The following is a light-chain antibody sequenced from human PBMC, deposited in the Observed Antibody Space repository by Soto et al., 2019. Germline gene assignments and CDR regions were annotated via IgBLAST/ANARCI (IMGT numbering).Light chain of an antibody. CDR2: DAS. CDR3: QQYSDYSAHGLT. CDR1: QPVITS. V-gene: IGKV1-5*01. J-gene: IGKJ4*01. Sequence: DIQLTQSPSALSASIGDRVTITCRASQPVITSLAWYQHKPGEAPKLLIYDASILQTGVPSRFSGYASGTEFTLTITSVQPDDFATYYCQQYSDYSAHGLTFGGGTKVALK.